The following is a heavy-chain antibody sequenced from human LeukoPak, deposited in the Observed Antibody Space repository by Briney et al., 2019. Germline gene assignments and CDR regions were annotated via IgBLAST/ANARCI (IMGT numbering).Heavy chain of an antibody. CDR3: ARVGGTNYYYYGMDV. V-gene: IGHV4-61*01. J-gene: IGHJ6*02. Sequence: PSETLSLTCTVSGGSVSSGIYYWSWIRQPPGKGLEWIGYIYYSGSTNYNPSLKSRVTISVDTSKNQFSLKLSSVTAADTAVYYCARVGGTNYYYYGMDVWGQGTTVTVSS. CDR1: GGSVSSGIYY. D-gene: IGHD1-1*01. CDR2: IYYSGST.